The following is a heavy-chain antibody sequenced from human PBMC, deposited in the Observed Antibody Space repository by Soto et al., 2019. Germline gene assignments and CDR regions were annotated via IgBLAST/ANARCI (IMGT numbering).Heavy chain of an antibody. CDR2: IDPSDSYT. CDR1: GYSFTSYW. D-gene: IGHD2-2*01. CDR3: AYVPAAYASNWFDP. Sequence: GGSLKISCKGSGYSFTSYWISWVRQMPGKGLEWMGRIDPSDSYTNYSPSFQGHVTISADKSISTAYLQWSSLKASDTAMYYCAYVPAAYASNWFDPWGQGTLVTVSS. V-gene: IGHV5-10-1*01. J-gene: IGHJ5*02.